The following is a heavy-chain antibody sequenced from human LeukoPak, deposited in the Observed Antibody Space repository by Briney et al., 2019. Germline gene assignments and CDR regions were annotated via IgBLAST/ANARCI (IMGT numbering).Heavy chain of an antibody. J-gene: IGHJ4*02. V-gene: IGHV4-39*01. CDR3: ARHVNYDILTGTIDY. D-gene: IGHD3-9*01. Sequence: SETLSLTCTVSGVSICSSSYYWGWIRQPPGKGLGWIGSIYYSGSTYYNPSLKSRVTRSVDTSKNQFSLKLSSVTAADTAVYYCARHVNYDILTGTIDYWGQGTLVTVSS. CDR1: GVSICSSSYY. CDR2: IYYSGST.